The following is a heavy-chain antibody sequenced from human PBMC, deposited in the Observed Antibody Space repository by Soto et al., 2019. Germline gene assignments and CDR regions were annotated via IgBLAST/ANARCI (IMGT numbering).Heavy chain of an antibody. CDR3: ARGGVSNGPIAVAGGPYYYYYGMDV. CDR1: GYTFTSYG. V-gene: IGHV1-18*04. J-gene: IGHJ6*02. D-gene: IGHD6-19*01. Sequence: ASVKVSCKASGYTFTSYGISWVRQAPGQGLEWMGWISAYNGNTNYAQKLQGRVTMTTDTSTSTAYMELRSLRSDDTAVYYCARGGVSNGPIAVAGGPYYYYYGMDVWGQGTTVTVSS. CDR2: ISAYNGNT.